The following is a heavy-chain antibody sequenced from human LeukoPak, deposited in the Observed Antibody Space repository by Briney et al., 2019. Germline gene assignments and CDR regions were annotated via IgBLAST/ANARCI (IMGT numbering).Heavy chain of an antibody. CDR2: INPSGGST. V-gene: IGHV1-46*01. CDR3: ARDHEYYYGSGSYYPGGCDY. CDR1: GYXFTSYY. D-gene: IGHD3-10*01. J-gene: IGHJ4*02. Sequence: ASVKVSCRASGYXFTSYYMHWVRQAPGQGLEWMGIINPSGGSTSYAQKFQGRVTMTRDTSTSTVYMELSSLRSEDTAVYYCARDHEYYYGSGSYYPGGCDYWGQGTLVTVSS.